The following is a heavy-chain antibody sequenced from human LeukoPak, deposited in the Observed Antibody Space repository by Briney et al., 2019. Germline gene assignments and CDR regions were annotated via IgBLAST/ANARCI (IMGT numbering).Heavy chain of an antibody. CDR1: GGSFSGYY. CDR2: INHSGST. J-gene: IGHJ6*03. D-gene: IGHD4-11*01. CDR3: ARHVKDYSKWGHYYYYMDV. Sequence: SETLSLTCAVYGGSFSGYYWSWIRQPPGKGLEWIGEINHSGSTNYNPSLKSRVTISVDTSKNQFSLKLSSVTAADTAVYYCARHVKDYSKWGHYYYYMDVWGKGTTVTVSS. V-gene: IGHV4-34*01.